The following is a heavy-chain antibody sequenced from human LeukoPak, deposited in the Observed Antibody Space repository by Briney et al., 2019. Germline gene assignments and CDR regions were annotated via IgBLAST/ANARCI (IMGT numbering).Heavy chain of an antibody. D-gene: IGHD3-10*01. CDR1: GFTFSSFG. J-gene: IGHJ6*04. CDR2: IWYDGSNK. CDR3: AKDGPFMVRGVILGGMDV. V-gene: IGHV3-30*02. Sequence: GGSLRLSCAASGFTFSSFGMHWVRQAPGKGLEWVALIWYDGSNKYYADSVKGRFTISRDNSENTLYLQMNSLRAEDTALYYCAKDGPFMVRGVILGGMDVWGKGTTVTVSS.